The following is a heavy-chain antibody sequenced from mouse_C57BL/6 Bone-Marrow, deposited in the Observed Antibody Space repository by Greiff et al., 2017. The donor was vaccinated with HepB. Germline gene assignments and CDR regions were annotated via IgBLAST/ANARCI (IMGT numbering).Heavy chain of an antibody. V-gene: IGHV1-64*01. CDR1: GYTFTSYW. D-gene: IGHD1-3*01. CDR3: ARGGVYPFYFDY. CDR2: IHPNSGST. Sequence: VQLQQSGAELVKPGASVKLSCKASGYTFTSYWMHWVKQRPGQGLEWIGMIHPNSGSTNYNEKFKSKATLTVDKSSSTAYMQLSSLTSEDSAVYYCARGGVYPFYFDYWGQGTTLTVSS. J-gene: IGHJ2*01.